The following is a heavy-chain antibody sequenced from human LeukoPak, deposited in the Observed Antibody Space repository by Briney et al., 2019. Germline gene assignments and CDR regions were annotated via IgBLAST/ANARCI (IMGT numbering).Heavy chain of an antibody. D-gene: IGHD3-3*01. V-gene: IGHV4-34*01. CDR1: GGSFSGYY. Sequence: SETLSLTCAVYGGSFSGYYWSWIRQPPGKGLEWIGEINHSGSTNYNPSLKSRVTISVDTSKNQFSLKLSSVTAADTAVYYCARTASYYDFWSGYFGWFDPWGQGTLVTVSS. CDR3: ARTASYYDFWSGYFGWFDP. CDR2: INHSGST. J-gene: IGHJ5*02.